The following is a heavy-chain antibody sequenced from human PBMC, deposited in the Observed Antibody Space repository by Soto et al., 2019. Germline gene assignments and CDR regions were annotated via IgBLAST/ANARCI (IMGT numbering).Heavy chain of an antibody. V-gene: IGHV3-30-3*01. CDR1: GFTFSSYA. CDR2: ISYDGSNK. Sequence: GGSLRLSCAASGFTFSSYAMHWVRQAPGKGLEWVAVISYDGSNKYYADSVKGRFTISRDNSKNTLYLQMNSLRAEDTAVYYCARERFLSSGWYFDLWGRGTPVTVSS. D-gene: IGHD6-6*01. J-gene: IGHJ2*01. CDR3: ARERFLSSGWYFDL.